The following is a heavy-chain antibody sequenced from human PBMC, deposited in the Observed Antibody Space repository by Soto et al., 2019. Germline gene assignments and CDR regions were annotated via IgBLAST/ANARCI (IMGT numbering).Heavy chain of an antibody. CDR1: GFIFNNYA. J-gene: IGHJ4*02. D-gene: IGHD2-2*01. CDR3: AKDVGGHYCTPTSCLYFFHS. V-gene: IGHV3-23*01. Sequence: EVQLLESGGGLVQPGGSLRLSCAASGFIFNNYAMNWVRQAPGQGLEWVSTISDSGSTYYADSVKGRFTISRDNSKNTLYLQMKSLSAEDTAVYFCAKDVGGHYCTPTSCLYFFHSWGRGTLVTVSS. CDR2: ISDSGST.